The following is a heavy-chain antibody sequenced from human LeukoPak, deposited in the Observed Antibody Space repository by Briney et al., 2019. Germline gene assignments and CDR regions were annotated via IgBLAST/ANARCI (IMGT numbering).Heavy chain of an antibody. CDR3: ARVLSGRGSLYDYYYYMDV. CDR1: GFTLSSYS. D-gene: IGHD3-10*01. CDR2: TYSNGRT. V-gene: IGHV3-53*01. J-gene: IGHJ6*03. Sequence: GGSLRLSCAVSGFTLSSYSMNWVRQAPGKGLEWVSVTYSNGRTYYADSVKGRFTISRDISKNTLYLQMNSLRAEDTAVYYCARVLSGRGSLYDYYYYMDVWGKGTTVTISS.